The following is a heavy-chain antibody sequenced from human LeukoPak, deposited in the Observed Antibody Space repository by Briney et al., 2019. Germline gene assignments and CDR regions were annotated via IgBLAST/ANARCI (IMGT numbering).Heavy chain of an antibody. J-gene: IGHJ4*02. CDR1: GFTFDDYA. V-gene: IGHV3-9*01. CDR3: AKDTKGFLGYGSGSYYDY. CDR2: ISWNSGSI. D-gene: IGHD3-10*01. Sequence: GRSLRLSCAASGFTFDDYAMHRVRQAPGKGLEWVSGISWNSGSIGYADSVKGRFTISRDNAKNSLYLQMNSLRAEDTALYYCAKDTKGFLGYGSGSYYDYWGQGTLVTVSS.